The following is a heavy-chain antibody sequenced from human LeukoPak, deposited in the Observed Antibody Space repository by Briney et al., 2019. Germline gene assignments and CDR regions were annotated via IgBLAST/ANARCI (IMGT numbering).Heavy chain of an antibody. CDR3: AKSRSGWYLFDY. CDR2: ISGSGDST. J-gene: IGHJ4*02. V-gene: IGHV3-23*01. CDR1: GFTFSDYA. Sequence: GGSLTLSCTASGFTFSDYAMSWVRQAPGKGLEWVSAISGSGDSTYYADSVKGRFTISRDNSKNTLYLQMNSLRAEDTAVYHCAKSRSGWYLFDYWGQGTLVTVSS. D-gene: IGHD6-19*01.